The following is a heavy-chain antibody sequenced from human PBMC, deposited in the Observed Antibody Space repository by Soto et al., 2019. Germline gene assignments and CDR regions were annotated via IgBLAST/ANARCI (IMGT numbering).Heavy chain of an antibody. CDR1: GFSLSTSGVG. Sequence: QITLKESGPTLVKPTQTLTLTCTFSGFSLSTSGVGVGWIRQPPGKALEWLALIYWDDDKRYSPSLKSRLTIXXXTXXTQVVLTMTTMDPVDTATYYCEHRPRSSHALFFDYWGQGTLVTVSS. V-gene: IGHV2-5*02. J-gene: IGHJ4*02. CDR3: EHRPRSSHALFFDY. CDR2: IYWDDDK.